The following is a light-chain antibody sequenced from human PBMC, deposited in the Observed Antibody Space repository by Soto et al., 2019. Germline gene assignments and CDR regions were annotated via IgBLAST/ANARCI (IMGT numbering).Light chain of an antibody. J-gene: IGLJ2*01. CDR3: CSYGGGYTPLV. V-gene: IGLV2-11*01. Sequence: QSALTQPPSASGSPGQSVTISCTGTSSDVGAYDYVCWYQQHPGKAPKLMIYDVSKRPSGVPGRFSGSKSGNTASLTISGLQAEDEADYYCCSYGGGYTPLVFGGGTKVTVL. CDR2: DVS. CDR1: SSDVGAYDY.